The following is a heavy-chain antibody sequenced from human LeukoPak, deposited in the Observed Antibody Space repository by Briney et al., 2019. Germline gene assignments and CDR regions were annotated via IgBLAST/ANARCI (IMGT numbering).Heavy chain of an antibody. Sequence: GASVKVSCKASGGTFSSYAISWVRQAPGQGLEWMGGIIPTFGTANYAQKFQGRVTITADESTSTAYMELSSLRSEDTAVYYCARSALGVPYFDYWGQGTLVTVSS. J-gene: IGHJ4*02. CDR3: ARSALGVPYFDY. CDR1: GGTFSSYA. D-gene: IGHD3-16*01. CDR2: IIPTFGTA. V-gene: IGHV1-69*13.